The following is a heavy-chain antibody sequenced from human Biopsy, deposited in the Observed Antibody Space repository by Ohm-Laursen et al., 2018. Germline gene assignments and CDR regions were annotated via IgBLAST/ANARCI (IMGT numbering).Heavy chain of an antibody. CDR1: GASVKTSGYF. J-gene: IGHJ2*01. CDR3: VREPKTGTAEAWYFDL. CDR2: ISYNERT. Sequence: TLSLTCNVSGASVKTSGYFWAWIRQRPGQGLEWIGYISYNERTHYNPSLTSRLAISFDTSNNRISLQLRSVSVADTAVYYCVREPKTGTAEAWYFDLWGRGSPVTVPS. D-gene: IGHD3-9*01. V-gene: IGHV4-31*03.